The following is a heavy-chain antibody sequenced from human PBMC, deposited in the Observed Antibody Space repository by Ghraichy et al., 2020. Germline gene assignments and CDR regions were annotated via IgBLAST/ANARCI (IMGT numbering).Heavy chain of an antibody. CDR3: ARQPRSTSRYDQ. CDR1: GGSTNDF. Sequence: ETLSLTCNVSGGSTNDFWAWIRQPSGEGLEWIGSLSYNGRTHYNPSLKSRVSISGDTSKSHVSLKLSSVTAADTAVYYCARQPRSTSRYDQWGRGTLVSVSS. V-gene: IGHV4-39*01. D-gene: IGHD2-2*01. CDR2: LSYNGRT. J-gene: IGHJ5*02.